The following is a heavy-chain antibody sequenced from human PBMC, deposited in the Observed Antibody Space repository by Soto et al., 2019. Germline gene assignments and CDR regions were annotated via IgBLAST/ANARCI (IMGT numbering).Heavy chain of an antibody. CDR1: GGSLRSGGYS. V-gene: IGHV4-30-2*01. CDR3: ARDLGSGTGWFDP. J-gene: IGHJ5*02. D-gene: IGHD3-10*01. Sequence: SGTLSPTFAVSGGSLRSGGYSWGWIRPPPGKGLEWIGYVHHSGSTHYNPSLKSRVTISVDTSKNQFSLKLSSVTAADTAVYYCARDLGSGTGWFDPWGQGTLVTVSS. CDR2: VHHSGST.